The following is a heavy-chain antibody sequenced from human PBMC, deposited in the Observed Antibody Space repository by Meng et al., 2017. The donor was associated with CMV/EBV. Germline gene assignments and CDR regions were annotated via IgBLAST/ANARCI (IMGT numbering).Heavy chain of an antibody. Sequence: PLRARAEVKSPGASVKVSGKASGYTFSSYGISWVRHAPGQVLEWMGWISAYNGNTNYAQKLQGRVTMTTDTSTSTAYMELRSLRSDDTAVYYCARNYYGSGSWFDPWGQGTLVTVSS. CDR2: ISAYNGNT. J-gene: IGHJ5*02. CDR3: ARNYYGSGSWFDP. CDR1: GYTFSSYG. V-gene: IGHV1-18*01. D-gene: IGHD3-10*01.